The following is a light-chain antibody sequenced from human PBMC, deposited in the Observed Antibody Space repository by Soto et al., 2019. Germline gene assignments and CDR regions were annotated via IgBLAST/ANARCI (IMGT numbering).Light chain of an antibody. CDR2: VAS. V-gene: IGKV1-27*01. CDR1: QGIDNY. CDR3: KKYNTAPWT. Sequence: DIQMTQSPTSLSASVGDRVTITCRASQGIDNYLAWYQQKPGKGPKLLIYVASTLQSGVPSRFSGSGSGTDFTLTISSLQPEDVATYYCKKYNTAPWTFGQGTRVELK. J-gene: IGKJ1*01.